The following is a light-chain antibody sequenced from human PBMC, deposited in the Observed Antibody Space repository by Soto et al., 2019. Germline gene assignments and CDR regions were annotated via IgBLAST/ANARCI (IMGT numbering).Light chain of an antibody. CDR2: LGS. CDR3: MQALQTLPT. V-gene: IGKV2-28*01. J-gene: IGKJ2*01. Sequence: DIVMTQSPLSLPVTPGEPASISCRSSQSLLHSNGYNYLDWYLQKPGQSPQLLIYLGSNRASGVPERFSGSGSGTDFTLKISRVEAEDVGVYYCMQALQTLPTFGQGTKLEIK. CDR1: QSLLHSNGYNY.